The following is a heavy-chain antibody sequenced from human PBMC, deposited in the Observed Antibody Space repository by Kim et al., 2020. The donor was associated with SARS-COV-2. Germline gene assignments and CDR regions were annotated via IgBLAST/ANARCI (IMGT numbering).Heavy chain of an antibody. V-gene: IGHV3-11*01. CDR3: VRDINILSSGLSPDAFDI. CDR1: GFAFRDYY. D-gene: IGHD3-22*01. Sequence: GGSLRLSCAASGFAFRDYYMSWIRQAPGKRLEWFSYISANGDSKDYADSVRGRFIISRDNAKTALFLHMNSLRAEDTALYYCVRDINILSSGLSPDAFDIWGQGTKVTVSS. J-gene: IGHJ3*02. CDR2: ISANGDSK.